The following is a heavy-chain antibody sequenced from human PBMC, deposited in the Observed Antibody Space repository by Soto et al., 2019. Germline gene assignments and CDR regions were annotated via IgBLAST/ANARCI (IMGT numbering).Heavy chain of an antibody. CDR1: GYTFNNYG. J-gene: IGHJ6*02. Sequence: QVQLVQSGAEVKKPGASVKVSCKTSGYTFNNYGISWVRQAPGQGLEGMGWISDYNGNTNYAQKFQGRVTMTTDTSTKTVYMVLTSLRSDDTAVYYCARDGYYDSGSYGMDVWGRGTTVTVSS. CDR3: ARDGYYDSGSYGMDV. V-gene: IGHV1-18*01. D-gene: IGHD3-10*01. CDR2: ISDYNGNT.